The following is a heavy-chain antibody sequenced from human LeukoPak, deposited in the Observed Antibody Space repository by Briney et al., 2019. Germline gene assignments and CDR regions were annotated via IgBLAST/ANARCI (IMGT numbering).Heavy chain of an antibody. Sequence: GGSLRLPCAASGFTFSSYAMHWVRQAPGKGLEWVAVISYDGSNKYYADSVKGRFTISRDNSKNTLYLQMNSLRAEDTAVYYCATDIVVVVAAPDAFDIWGQGTMVTVSS. D-gene: IGHD2-15*01. CDR2: ISYDGSNK. J-gene: IGHJ3*02. V-gene: IGHV3-30-3*01. CDR1: GFTFSSYA. CDR3: ATDIVVVVAAPDAFDI.